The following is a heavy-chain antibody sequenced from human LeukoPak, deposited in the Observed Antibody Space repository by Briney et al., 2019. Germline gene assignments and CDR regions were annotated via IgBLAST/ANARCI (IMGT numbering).Heavy chain of an antibody. CDR2: ISGSGGST. J-gene: IGHJ6*03. V-gene: IGHV3-23*01. CDR3: ARETPPETTYYDILTGYYFRKDQAYYYYYYMDV. Sequence: GGSLRLSCAASGFTFSTYAMNWVRQAPGKGLEWVSTISGSGGSTYYADSVKGRFTISRDNAKNSLYLKMNSLRAEDTAVYYCARETPPETTYYDILTGYYFRKDQAYYYYYYMDVWGKGTTVTVSS. CDR1: GFTFSTYA. D-gene: IGHD3-9*01.